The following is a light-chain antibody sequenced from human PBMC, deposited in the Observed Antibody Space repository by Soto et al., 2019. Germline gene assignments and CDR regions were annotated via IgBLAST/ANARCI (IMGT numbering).Light chain of an antibody. CDR3: SSYTTRTTLI. V-gene: IGLV2-14*03. CDR1: SSDVGGYNY. CDR2: GDS. Sequence: QSVLTQPASVSGSRGQSITISCTGTSSDVGGYNYVSWYQHHPGTAPKLMIYGDSKRPSGVSNRFSGSKSGNTASLTISGLQADDEADYYCSSYTTRTTLIFGGGTQLTVL. J-gene: IGLJ2*01.